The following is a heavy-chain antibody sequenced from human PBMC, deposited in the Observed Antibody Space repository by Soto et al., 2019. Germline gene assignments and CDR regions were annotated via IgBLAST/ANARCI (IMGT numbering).Heavy chain of an antibody. Sequence: GGSLRLSCAASGGTFSSYGMHWVRQAPGKGLEWVAVIWYDGSNKYYADSVKGRFTISGDNSKNTLYLQMNSLRAEDTAVYYCARTVYGDLRHYYYYYGMDVWGQGTTVTVSS. CDR1: GGTFSSYG. D-gene: IGHD4-17*01. CDR2: IWYDGSNK. V-gene: IGHV3-33*01. J-gene: IGHJ6*02. CDR3: ARTVYGDLRHYYYYYGMDV.